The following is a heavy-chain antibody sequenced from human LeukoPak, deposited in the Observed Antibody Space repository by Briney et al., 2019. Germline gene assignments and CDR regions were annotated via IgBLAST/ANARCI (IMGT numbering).Heavy chain of an antibody. J-gene: IGHJ4*02. CDR2: ISTSSSYI. D-gene: IGHD7-27*01. Sequence: GGSLRLSCAASGFTFSSYSMNWVRQAPGKGLEWVSSISTSSSYIYYADSVKGRFTISRDNAKNSLYLQMNSLRAEDTAVYYCARDPINWGSGVFDYWGQGTLVTVSS. V-gene: IGHV3-21*01. CDR1: GFTFSSYS. CDR3: ARDPINWGSGVFDY.